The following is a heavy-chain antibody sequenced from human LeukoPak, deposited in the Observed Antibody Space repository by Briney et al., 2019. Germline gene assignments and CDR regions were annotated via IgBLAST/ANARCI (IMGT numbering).Heavy chain of an antibody. CDR3: ARGSTYYDILTGYYLGY. Sequence: GGSLRLSCAASGFTVSSNYMSWVRQAPGKGLEWVSVIYSGGSTYYADSVKGRFTISRDNSKNTLYLQMNSLRAEDTAVYYCARGSTYYDILTGYYLGYWGQGTLVTVSS. J-gene: IGHJ4*02. D-gene: IGHD3-9*01. CDR2: IYSGGST. CDR1: GFTVSSNY. V-gene: IGHV3-66*02.